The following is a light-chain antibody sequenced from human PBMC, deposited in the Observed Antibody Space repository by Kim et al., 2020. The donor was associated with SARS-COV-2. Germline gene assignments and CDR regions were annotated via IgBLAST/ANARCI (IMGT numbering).Light chain of an antibody. Sequence: VAPGQTASSTCSRDKLGDKYACWYQQTPGQSPVLVIYQDSKRPSGIPERFSGSNSGNTATLTISGTQAMDEADYYCQAWDSSTVVFGGGTQLTIL. CDR3: QAWDSSTVV. CDR2: QDS. J-gene: IGLJ2*01. CDR1: KLGDKY. V-gene: IGLV3-1*01.